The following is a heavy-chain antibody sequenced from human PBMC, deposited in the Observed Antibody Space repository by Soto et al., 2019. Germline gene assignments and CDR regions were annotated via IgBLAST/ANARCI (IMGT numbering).Heavy chain of an antibody. Sequence: PGGSQRLSCAASGFTFSSYAMHWVRQAPGKGLEWVAVISYDGSNKYYADSVKGRFTISRDNSKNTLYLQMNSLRAEDTAVYYCARGNDRPFDYWGQGTLVTVSS. CDR1: GFTFSSYA. CDR3: ARGNDRPFDY. D-gene: IGHD2-8*01. J-gene: IGHJ4*02. V-gene: IGHV3-30-3*01. CDR2: ISYDGSNK.